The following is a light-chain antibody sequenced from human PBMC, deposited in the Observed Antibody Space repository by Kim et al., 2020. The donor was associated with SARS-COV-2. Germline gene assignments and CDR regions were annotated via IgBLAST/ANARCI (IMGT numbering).Light chain of an antibody. CDR2: YDS. J-gene: IGLJ1*01. V-gene: IGLV3-21*04. CDR1: NIGSKS. CDR3: QVWDSSSDHV. Sequence: VAPGKTARITCGGNNIGSKSVPCYQQKPGQAPVLVIYYDSDRPSGIPERFSGSNSGNTATLTISRVEAGDEADYYCQVWDSSSDHVFGTGTKVTVL.